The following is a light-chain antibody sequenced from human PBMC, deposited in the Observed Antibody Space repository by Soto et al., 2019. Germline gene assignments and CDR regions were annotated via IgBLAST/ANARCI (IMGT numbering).Light chain of an antibody. Sequence: VMTQSPATLSVSPGERASLSCGASQSVGNNLAWYQQKPGQAPRLLIYGASNRATGIPARFSGSGSGTDFTLTISSLEPEDFAVYYCQQRSNWPRTFGQGTKVDIK. V-gene: IGKV3-11*01. CDR3: QQRSNWPRT. J-gene: IGKJ1*01. CDR1: QSVGNN. CDR2: GAS.